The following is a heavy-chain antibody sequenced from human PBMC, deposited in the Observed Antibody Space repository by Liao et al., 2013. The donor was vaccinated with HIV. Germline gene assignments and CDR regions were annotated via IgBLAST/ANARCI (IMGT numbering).Heavy chain of an antibody. D-gene: IGHD3-9*01. J-gene: IGHJ5*02. CDR2: IYTSGST. Sequence: QVQLQESGPGLVKPSQTLSLTCTVSGGSIDSYYWSWIRQPAGKGLEWIGRIYTSGSTNYNPSLKSRVTISADTSKNQFSLKLSSVTAADTAVYYCARDAYFDWDNWFDPWGQGTLVTVSS. CDR1: GGSIDSYY. V-gene: IGHV4-4*07. CDR3: ARDAYFDWDNWFDP.